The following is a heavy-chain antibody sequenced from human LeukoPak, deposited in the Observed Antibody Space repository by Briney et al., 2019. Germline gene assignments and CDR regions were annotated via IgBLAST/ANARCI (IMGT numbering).Heavy chain of an antibody. V-gene: IGHV4-59*08. J-gene: IGHJ5*02. CDR3: ARHGIAAVGPEPDWFDP. D-gene: IGHD6-13*01. CDR1: GGSISSYY. CDR2: IYYSGST. Sequence: PSETLSLTCTVSGGSISSYYWSWIRQPPGKGLEWIGYIYYSGSTNYSPSLKSRVTISVDTSKNQFSLKLSSVTAADTAVYYCARHGIAAVGPEPDWFDPWGQGTLVTVSS.